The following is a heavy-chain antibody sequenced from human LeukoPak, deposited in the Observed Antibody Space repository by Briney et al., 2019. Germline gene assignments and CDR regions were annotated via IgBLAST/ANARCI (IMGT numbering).Heavy chain of an antibody. V-gene: IGHV4-59*08. CDR1: GGSISSYY. CDR2: IYYSGST. Sequence: SETLSLTCTASGGSISSYYWSWIRQPPGKGLEWIGYIYYSGSTNYNPSLKSRVTISVDTSKNQFSLKLSSVTAADTAVYYCARHYRDGSWYGETDFDYWGQGTLVTVSS. J-gene: IGHJ4*02. D-gene: IGHD2-15*01. CDR3: ARHYRDGSWYGETDFDY.